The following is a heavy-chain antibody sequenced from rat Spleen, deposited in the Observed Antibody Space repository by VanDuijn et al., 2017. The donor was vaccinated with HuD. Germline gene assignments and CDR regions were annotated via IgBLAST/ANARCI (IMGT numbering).Heavy chain of an antibody. CDR1: GFTFNNYW. CDR3: TGDGTPR. D-gene: IGHD1-12*02. V-gene: IGHV5-31*01. Sequence: EVQLVESGGGLVQPGGSLKLSCVASGFTFNNYWMTWIRQAPGKGLEWVASITNASGRTYYPDSVKGRFTISRDTAQNTLYLQMNSLRSEDTATYYCTGDGTPRWGQGVMVTVSS. J-gene: IGHJ2*01. CDR2: ITNASGRT.